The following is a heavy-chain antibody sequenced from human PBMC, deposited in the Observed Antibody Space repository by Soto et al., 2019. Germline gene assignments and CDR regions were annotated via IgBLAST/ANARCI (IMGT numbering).Heavy chain of an antibody. CDR2: ISGSGGST. CDR1: GFTFSSYA. J-gene: IGHJ6*02. Sequence: GGSLRLSCAASGFTFSSYAMSWVRQAPGKGLEWVSAISGSGGSTYYADSVKGRFTISRDNSKNTLYLQMNNLRAEDTAVYYCAKTVRAGLRFLEGSYGMDVWGQGTTVTVSS. D-gene: IGHD3-3*01. V-gene: IGHV3-23*01. CDR3: AKTVRAGLRFLEGSYGMDV.